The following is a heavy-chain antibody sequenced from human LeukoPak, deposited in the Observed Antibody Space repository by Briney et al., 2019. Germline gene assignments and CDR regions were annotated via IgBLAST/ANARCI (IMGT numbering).Heavy chain of an antibody. Sequence: SETLSLTCTVSGGSISRYYWSWIRQSPEKGLEWIGYIYRSGTTNYNPSLKSRLTISADTSKNQFSMKLSSVTAADTAVYYCAREDPQTTVPEGMDVWGQGTTVTVSS. J-gene: IGHJ6*02. V-gene: IGHV4-59*01. D-gene: IGHD4-17*01. CDR1: GGSISRYY. CDR2: IYRSGTT. CDR3: AREDPQTTVPEGMDV.